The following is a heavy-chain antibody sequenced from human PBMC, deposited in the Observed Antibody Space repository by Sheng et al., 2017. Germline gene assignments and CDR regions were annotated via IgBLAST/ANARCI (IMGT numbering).Heavy chain of an antibody. J-gene: IGHJ4*02. D-gene: IGHD3-3*01. CDR2: VYSDGTT. CDR3: ASRSWPSISGTFWTY. Sequence: EVQLVESGGGLVQPGGSLRLSCTTSAFSVSTYYMNWVRQAPGKGLEWVSVVYSDGTTHYADSVKGRFIISRDNSKNTLYLQMNSLRAEDTAVYYCASRSWPSISGTFWTYWGQGNPGHRLP. V-gene: IGHV3-53*01. CDR1: AFSVSTYY.